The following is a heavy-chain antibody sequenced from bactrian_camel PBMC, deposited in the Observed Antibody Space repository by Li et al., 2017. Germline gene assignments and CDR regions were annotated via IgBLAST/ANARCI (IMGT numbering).Heavy chain of an antibody. CDR2: INSGGDRT. D-gene: IGHD2*01. Sequence: VQLVESGGKLVQPGGSLTLSCAASGFTFSTFSSTYYMSWVRQAPGKGLEWVSGINSGGDRTYYADSVKGRFTISRDNAKNTLYLQLNSLKTEDTALYYGALTSAGGSRYGVPVWYNYWGQGTQVTVS. CDR3: ALTSAGGSRYGVPVWYNY. CDR1: GFTFSTFSSTYY. V-gene: IGHV3S40*01. J-gene: IGHJ4*01.